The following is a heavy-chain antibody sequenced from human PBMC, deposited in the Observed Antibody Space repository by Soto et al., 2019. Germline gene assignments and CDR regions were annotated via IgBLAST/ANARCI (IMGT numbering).Heavy chain of an antibody. D-gene: IGHD3-10*02. V-gene: IGHV3-11*01. CDR2: ATRSGSAK. Sequence: GVLRLSCAASGFSFSDSYMSWIRQAPGKGLEWVSYATRSGSAKYYADSVKGRFTISRDNGKNSLFLQMNSLRAEDTAVYYCARVGLFQEAMDVWGQGTTVTVSS. CDR3: ARVGLFQEAMDV. J-gene: IGHJ6*02. CDR1: GFSFSDSY.